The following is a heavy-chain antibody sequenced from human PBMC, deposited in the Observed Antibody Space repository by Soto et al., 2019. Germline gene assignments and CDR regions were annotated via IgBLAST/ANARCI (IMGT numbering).Heavy chain of an antibody. CDR3: SRARSYCGYDRDGPYDY. Sequence: VASVKVSCKASGYTFTGYYMNWVRQAPGQGLEWMGWINPNSGGTNYAQKFQGWVTMTRDTSISTAYMELSRLRSDDTAVYYCSRARSYCGYDRDGPYDYWGQGTLVTVSS. CDR2: INPNSGGT. D-gene: IGHD5-12*01. V-gene: IGHV1-2*04. J-gene: IGHJ4*02. CDR1: GYTFTGYY.